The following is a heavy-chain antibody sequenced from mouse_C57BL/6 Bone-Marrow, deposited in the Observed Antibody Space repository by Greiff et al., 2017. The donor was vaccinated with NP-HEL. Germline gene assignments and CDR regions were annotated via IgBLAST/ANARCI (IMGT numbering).Heavy chain of an antibody. J-gene: IGHJ4*01. D-gene: IGHD6-1*01. V-gene: IGHV1-81*01. CDR3: AGLSVNAMDY. CDR1: GYTFTSYG. CDR2: IYPRSGNT. Sequence: VQLQQSGAELARPGASVKLSCKASGYTFTSYGISWVKQRTGQGLEWIGEIYPRSGNTYYNEKFKGKATLTTDKSSSTAYMELRSLTSEDSAVYFCAGLSVNAMDYWGQGTSVTVSS.